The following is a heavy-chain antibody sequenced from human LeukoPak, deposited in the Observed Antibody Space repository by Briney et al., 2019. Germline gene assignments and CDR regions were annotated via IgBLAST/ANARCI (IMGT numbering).Heavy chain of an antibody. V-gene: IGHV1-69*02. Sequence: SVKVSCKASGGTFSSYTISWVRQAPGQGLEWMGRTIPILGIANYAQKFQGRVTITADKSTSTAYMELSSLRSEDTAVYYCAATDIVVVPAAPTDYYYYMDVWGKGTTVTVSS. CDR3: AATDIVVVPAAPTDYYYYMDV. CDR1: GGTFSSYT. J-gene: IGHJ6*03. D-gene: IGHD2-2*01. CDR2: TIPILGIA.